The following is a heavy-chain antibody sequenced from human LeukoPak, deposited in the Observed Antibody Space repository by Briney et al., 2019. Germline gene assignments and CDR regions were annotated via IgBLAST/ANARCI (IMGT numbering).Heavy chain of an antibody. CDR3: AREWAGVGGYSYGYYDY. J-gene: IGHJ4*02. D-gene: IGHD5-18*01. CDR1: TFTLSNYY. Sequence: GGSLTPSCPASTFTLSNYYMSWIRQAPGKGLEWVSYISSSGSTIYYADSVKGRFTISRDNAKNSLYLQMNSLRAEDTAVYYCAREWAGVGGYSYGYYDYWGQGTLVTVSS. V-gene: IGHV3-11*01. CDR2: ISSSGSTI.